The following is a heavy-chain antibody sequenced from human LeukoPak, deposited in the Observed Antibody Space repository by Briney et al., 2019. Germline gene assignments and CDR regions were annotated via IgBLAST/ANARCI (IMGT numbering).Heavy chain of an antibody. CDR1: GFTFDDYA. CDR2: ISWNSGSI. J-gene: IGHJ4*02. Sequence: GRSLRLSCAASGFTFDDYAMHWVRHAPGKGLEWVSGISWNSGSIGYADSVKGRFTISRDNSKNTLYLQMNSLRAEDTAVYYCAREYCSGACLDYWGQGTLVTVSS. CDR3: AREYCSGACLDY. D-gene: IGHD2-15*01. V-gene: IGHV3-9*01.